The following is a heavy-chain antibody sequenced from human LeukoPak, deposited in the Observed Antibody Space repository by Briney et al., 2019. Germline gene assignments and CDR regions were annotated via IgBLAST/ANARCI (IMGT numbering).Heavy chain of an antibody. V-gene: IGHV3-33*06. CDR2: IWYDGSNT. J-gene: IGHJ4*02. CDR1: GFTFSSYG. Sequence: GRSLRLSCAASGFTFSSYGMHWVRQAPGKGLEWVAVIWYDGSNTYYADSVKGRFTISRDNSKNTLYLQMSSLRAEDTAVYYCAKMQGYFDYWGQGTLVPVSS. CDR3: AKMQGYFDY.